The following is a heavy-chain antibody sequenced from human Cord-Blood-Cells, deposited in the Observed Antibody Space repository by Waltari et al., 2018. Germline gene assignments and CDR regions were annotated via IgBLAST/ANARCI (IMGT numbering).Heavy chain of an antibody. V-gene: IGHV4-38-2*01. J-gene: IGHJ4*02. CDR3: ARGQSYYGSGSYYYFDY. CDR2: IYHSGST. CDR1: GYSISSGYY. D-gene: IGHD3-10*01. Sequence: QVQLQESGPGLVKPSETMSLTCAVSGYSISSGYYWGWIRQPPGKGLEWLGSIYHSGSTYYNPSLKSRVTISVDTSRNQFSLKLSSVTAADTAVYYCARGQSYYGSGSYYYFDYWGQGTLVTVSS.